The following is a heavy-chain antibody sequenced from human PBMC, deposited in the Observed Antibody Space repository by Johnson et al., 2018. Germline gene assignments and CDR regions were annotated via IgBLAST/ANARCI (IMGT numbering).Heavy chain of an antibody. J-gene: IGHJ3*02. V-gene: IGHV4-59*01. CDR2: VNYSGST. CDR3: SRGLRGDGDDAFDI. D-gene: IGHD4-17*01. CDR1: GGSISSYY. Sequence: QVQLQESGPGLVKPSETLSLTCTVSGGSISSYYWSWIRQPPGKGLEWIGCVNYSGSTNYNPSLKSRVTISVDTSKNQFSLKLSSGTAAAPAVYYCSRGLRGDGDDAFDIWCQGTMVTVSS.